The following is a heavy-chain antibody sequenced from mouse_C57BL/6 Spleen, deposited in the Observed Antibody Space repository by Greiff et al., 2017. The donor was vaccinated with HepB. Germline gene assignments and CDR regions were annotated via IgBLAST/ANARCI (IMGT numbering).Heavy chain of an antibody. Sequence: EVQLVESGGDLVKPGGSLKLSCAASGFTFSSYGMSWVRQTPDKRLEWVATISSGGSYTYYPDSVKGRFTSSRDNAKNTLYLQMSSLKSEDTAMYYCARLSSQLATVDYWGQGTTLTVSS. J-gene: IGHJ2*01. CDR2: ISSGGSYT. CDR3: ARLSSQLATVDY. D-gene: IGHD1-1*01. V-gene: IGHV5-6*01. CDR1: GFTFSSYG.